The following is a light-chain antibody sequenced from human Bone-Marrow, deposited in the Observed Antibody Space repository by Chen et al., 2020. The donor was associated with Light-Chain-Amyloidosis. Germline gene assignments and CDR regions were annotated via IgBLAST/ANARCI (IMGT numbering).Light chain of an antibody. J-gene: IGLJ3*02. Sequence: SYVLTQPSSVSVAPGQTATIACGGNNIGSTSVHWYQQTPGQAPLLVVYDDSDRPSGIPERLSGSHAGNAATLTISGGEAGDEADYYCQVWDRSSDRPMFGGGTKLTVL. CDR3: QVWDRSSDRPM. V-gene: IGLV3-21*02. CDR2: DDS. CDR1: NIGSTS.